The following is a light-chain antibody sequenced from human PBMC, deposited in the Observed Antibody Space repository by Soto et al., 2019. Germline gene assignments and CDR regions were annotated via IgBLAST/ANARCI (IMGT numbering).Light chain of an antibody. CDR2: DVT. CDR3: CSVADNYNPWV. V-gene: IGLV2-11*01. J-gene: IGLJ3*02. Sequence: QSALTQPRSVSGSPGQSVTISCTGTSSDVGAYNYVSWFQQHPGKAPKVMIYDVTQRPSGVPDRFSGSKSGNTASLTISGLQAEDEADYHCCSVADNYNPWVFGGGTKVTVL. CDR1: SSDVGAYNY.